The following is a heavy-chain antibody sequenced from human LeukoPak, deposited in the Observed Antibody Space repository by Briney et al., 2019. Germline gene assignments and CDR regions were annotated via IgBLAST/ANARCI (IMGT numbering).Heavy chain of an antibody. Sequence: SETLSLTCAVYGGSFSGYYWSWIRQPPGKGLEWIGEINHSGSTNYNPSLKSRVTISVDTSKNQFSLKLSSVTAADTAVYYCAREDDYGDYGYSDWGQGTLVTVSS. CDR3: AREDDYGDYGYSD. CDR1: GGSFSGYY. V-gene: IGHV4-34*01. J-gene: IGHJ4*02. CDR2: INHSGST. D-gene: IGHD4-17*01.